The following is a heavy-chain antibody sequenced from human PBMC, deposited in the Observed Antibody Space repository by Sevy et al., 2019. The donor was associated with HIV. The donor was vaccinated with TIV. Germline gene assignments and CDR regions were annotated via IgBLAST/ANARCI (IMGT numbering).Heavy chain of an antibody. CDR2: ISSNGGST. V-gene: IGHV3-64D*06. D-gene: IGHD4-17*01. Sequence: GGSLRLSCSASGFTFSSYAMHWVRQAPGKGLEYASAISSNGGSTYYADSVKGRFTISRDNSKNTLYLQMSSLRAEDTAVYYCVRAYYGDYPWWYFDLWGRGTLVTVSS. CDR3: VRAYYGDYPWWYFDL. J-gene: IGHJ2*01. CDR1: GFTFSSYA.